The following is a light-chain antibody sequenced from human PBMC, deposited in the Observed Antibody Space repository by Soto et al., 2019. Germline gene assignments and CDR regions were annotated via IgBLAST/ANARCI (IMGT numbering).Light chain of an antibody. V-gene: IGKV3-20*01. Sequence: VLTQPASVSGSPGQSITISCTGTSSDVGSHNYLAWYQQRPNQAPRLLIFDAIRRAAGIPDRFSGSGSGTDFTLTISRLEPEDFAVYFCQYFGTSPVIVFGRGTKVDI. CDR2: DAI. CDR1: DVGSHNY. CDR3: QYFGTSPVIV. J-gene: IGKJ4*01.